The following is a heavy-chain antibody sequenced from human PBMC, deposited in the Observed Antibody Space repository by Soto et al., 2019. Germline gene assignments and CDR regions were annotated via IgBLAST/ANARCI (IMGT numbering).Heavy chain of an antibody. V-gene: IGHV2-70*01. CDR1: GFSLSTSGMC. J-gene: IGHJ3*02. CDR3: ARIPPGGSYYRAFDI. Sequence: GSGPTLVNPTQTLTLTCTFSGFSLSTSGMCVSWIRQPPGKALEWLALIDWDDDKYYSTSLKTRLTISKDTSKNQVVLTMTNMDPVDTATYYCARIPPGGSYYRAFDIWGQGTMVTVSS. CDR2: IDWDDDK. D-gene: IGHD1-26*01.